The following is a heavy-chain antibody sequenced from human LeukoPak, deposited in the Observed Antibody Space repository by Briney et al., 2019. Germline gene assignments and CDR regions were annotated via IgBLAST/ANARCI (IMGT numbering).Heavy chain of an antibody. CDR3: AKGGLLVVPAAMFT. CDR2: ISGSGGST. D-gene: IGHD2-2*01. J-gene: IGHJ5*02. Sequence: PGGSLRLSCAASGFTFSSHEMSWVRQAPGKGLERVSAISGSGGSTYYADSVKGRFTISRDNSKNTLYLQMNSLRAEDTAVYYCAKGGLLVVPAAMFTWGQGTLVTVSS. CDR1: GFTFSSHE. V-gene: IGHV3-23*01.